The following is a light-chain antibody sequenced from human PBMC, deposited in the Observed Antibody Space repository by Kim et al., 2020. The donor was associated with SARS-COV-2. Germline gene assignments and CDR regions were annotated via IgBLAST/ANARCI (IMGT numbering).Light chain of an antibody. V-gene: IGKV3-20*01. CDR1: QLLPHNS. CDR3: QQHRPSFS. Sequence: LSPGGRSTLSCRASQLLPHNSLAWYHHRRGRVPRLLICGATSRATGIPDRFSGSGSGTDFTLVISRLEPEDFGVYYCQQHRPSFSFGGGTKVDIK. CDR2: GAT. J-gene: IGKJ4*01.